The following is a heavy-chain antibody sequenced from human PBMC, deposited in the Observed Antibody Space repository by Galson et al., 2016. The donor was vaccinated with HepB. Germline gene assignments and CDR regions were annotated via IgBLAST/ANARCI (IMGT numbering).Heavy chain of an antibody. CDR2: IRAGGGDT. V-gene: IGHV3-23*01. CDR1: GFTFSTQS. Sequence: SLRLSCAATGFTFSTQSMNWVRQAPGKGLEWVSSIRAGGGDTYYPDSVKGRFTTSRDMSKNTLYLQMGSLRAEDTAVYYCAKCSVYSTGWCNSLDPWGQGTLVIVSS. D-gene: IGHD6-19*01. J-gene: IGHJ5*02. CDR3: AKCSVYSTGWCNSLDP.